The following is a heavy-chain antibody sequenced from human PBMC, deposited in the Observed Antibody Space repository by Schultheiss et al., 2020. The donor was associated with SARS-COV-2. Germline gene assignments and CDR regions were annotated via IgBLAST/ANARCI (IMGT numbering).Heavy chain of an antibody. CDR2: IYTSGST. V-gene: IGHV4-61*02. Sequence: SETLSLTCTVSGGSISSSSYYWGWIRQPAGKGLEWIGRIYTSGSTNYNPSLKSRVTISVDTSKNQFTLKLSSVTAADTAVYYCAGDFSGELSYCYYYYMDVWGKGTTVTVSS. CDR1: GGSISSSSYY. D-gene: IGHD3-10*01. CDR3: AGDFSGELSYCYYYYMDV. J-gene: IGHJ6*03.